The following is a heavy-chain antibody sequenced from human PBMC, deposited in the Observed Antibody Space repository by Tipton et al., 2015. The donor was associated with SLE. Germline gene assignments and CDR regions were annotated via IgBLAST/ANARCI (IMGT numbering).Heavy chain of an antibody. J-gene: IGHJ4*02. D-gene: IGHD2-21*01. CDR1: GYSFASHD. CDR3: AREEASCGGDCYPDY. V-gene: IGHV1-8*01. Sequence: QLVQSGAEVKKPGASVKVSCKASGYSFASHDINWVRQATGQGLEWMGWMNPNSGNTGYAQKFQGRVTMTRDTSISTAYMELTSLRSEDTALYYCAREEASCGGDCYPDYWGQGTLVTVSS. CDR2: MNPNSGNT.